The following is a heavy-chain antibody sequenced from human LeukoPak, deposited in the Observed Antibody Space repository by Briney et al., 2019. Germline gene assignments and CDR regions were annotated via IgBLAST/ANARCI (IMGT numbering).Heavy chain of an antibody. V-gene: IGHV4-39*01. D-gene: IGHD3-10*01. Sequence: SETLSLTCTVSAASISVSNYYWGWLRQPPGRGREWIGSVYYSGSTHYNSSLKSRVTISVDTSKNQFSLRLSSVTAADTAIYYCASPGGGAFDIWGQGTMVTVSS. CDR2: VYYSGST. CDR3: ASPGGGAFDI. CDR1: AASISVSNYY. J-gene: IGHJ3*02.